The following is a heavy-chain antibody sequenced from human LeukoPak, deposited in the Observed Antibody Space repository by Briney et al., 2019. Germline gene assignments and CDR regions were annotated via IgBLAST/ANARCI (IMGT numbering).Heavy chain of an antibody. Sequence: TLSLTCTVSGGSISSGGYYWSWIRQHPGKGLEWIGYIYYSGSTYYNPSLKSRVTISVDTSNNQFSLKLSSVTAADTAVYYCARGHRYDLSRYPHFDYWGQGTLVTVSS. J-gene: IGHJ4*02. CDR2: IYYSGST. CDR1: GGSISSGGYY. CDR3: ARGHRYDLSRYPHFDY. D-gene: IGHD1-1*01. V-gene: IGHV4-31*03.